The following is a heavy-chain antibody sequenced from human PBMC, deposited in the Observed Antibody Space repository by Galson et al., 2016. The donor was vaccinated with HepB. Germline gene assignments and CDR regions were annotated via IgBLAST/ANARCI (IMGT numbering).Heavy chain of an antibody. V-gene: IGHV3-30*03. CDR3: LTDAQDSHFWTDFYFDY. J-gene: IGHJ4*02. D-gene: IGHD3/OR15-3a*01. CDR1: GFTFSDYT. CDR2: ISHDGNST. Sequence: SLRLSCAASGFTFSDYTMHWVRQAPGKGLEWVAGISHDGNSTYSADSVKGRFTISRDNSKNTLFLRANSLRAEDTAVYYCLTDAQDSHFWTDFYFDYWGQGTLVTVSS.